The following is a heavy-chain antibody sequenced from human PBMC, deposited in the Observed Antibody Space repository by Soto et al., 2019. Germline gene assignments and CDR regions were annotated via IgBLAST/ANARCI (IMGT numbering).Heavy chain of an antibody. D-gene: IGHD3-22*01. Sequence: QVQLVQSGAEVKKPGSSVKVSCKASGGTFSSYAISWVRQAPGQGLEWMGGIIPIFGTANYAQKFQGRVTITADESTSTAYMELSSLISEDTAVYYCASQGGNYYDSSGYYSLDYWGQGTLVTVSS. J-gene: IGHJ4*02. CDR2: IIPIFGTA. V-gene: IGHV1-69*01. CDR3: ASQGGNYYDSSGYYSLDY. CDR1: GGTFSSYA.